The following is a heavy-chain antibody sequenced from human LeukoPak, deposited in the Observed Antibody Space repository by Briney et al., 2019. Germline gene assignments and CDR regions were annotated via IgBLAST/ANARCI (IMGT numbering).Heavy chain of an antibody. CDR1: GGSFSGYY. V-gene: IGHV4-59*01. CDR2: IYYSGST. D-gene: IGHD6-6*01. J-gene: IGHJ5*02. CDR3: ARVHRSSSAGGRVNWFDP. Sequence: SETLSLTCAVYGGSFSGYYWSWIRQPPGKGLEWIGYIYYSGSTNYNPSLKSRVTISVDTSKNQFSLKLSSVTAADTAVYYCARVHRSSSAGGRVNWFDPWGQGTLVTVSS.